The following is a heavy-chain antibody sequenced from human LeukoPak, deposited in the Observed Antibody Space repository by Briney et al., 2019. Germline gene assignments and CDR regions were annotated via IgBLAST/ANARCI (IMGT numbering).Heavy chain of an antibody. CDR1: GFTFSNAW. D-gene: IGHD1-26*01. CDR3: TTDLSWEPLDY. CDR2: IKSKTDGGTT. J-gene: IGHJ4*02. V-gene: IGHV3-15*01. Sequence: GGSLRLSCAASGFTFSNAWMSWVRQAPGKGLXXXXRIKSKTDGGTTDYAAPVKGGFTISRDDSKNTLYLQMNSLKTEDTAVYYCTTDLSWEPLDYWGQGTLVTVSS.